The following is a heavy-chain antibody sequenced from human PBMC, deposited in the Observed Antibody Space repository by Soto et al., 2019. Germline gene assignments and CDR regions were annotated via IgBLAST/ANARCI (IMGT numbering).Heavy chain of an antibody. V-gene: IGHV3-74*01. Sequence: GGSLRLSCAASGFTFSAYWMHWVRQVPGKGLTWVSRISDDGSTATYADSVKGRFVISRDNAKNSLYLEMNTLRAGDSGLYYCARGPRVSSTGTGAHWGRGALVTVSS. D-gene: IGHD1-1*01. CDR1: GFTFSAYW. CDR2: ISDDGSTA. CDR3: ARGPRVSSTGTGAH. J-gene: IGHJ4*02.